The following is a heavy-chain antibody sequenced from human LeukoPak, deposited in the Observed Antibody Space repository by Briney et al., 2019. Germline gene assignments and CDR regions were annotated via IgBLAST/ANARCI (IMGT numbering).Heavy chain of an antibody. Sequence: GASVMVSCKASGYTFTGYYMHWVRQAPGQGLEWMGWINPNSGGTNYAQKFQGRVTMNRDTSISTAYMELSRLRSDDTAVYYCARGMVRGPRGYYYYYMDVWGKGTTVTISS. CDR2: INPNSGGT. V-gene: IGHV1-2*02. CDR3: ARGMVRGPRGYYYYYMDV. D-gene: IGHD3-10*01. J-gene: IGHJ6*03. CDR1: GYTFTGYY.